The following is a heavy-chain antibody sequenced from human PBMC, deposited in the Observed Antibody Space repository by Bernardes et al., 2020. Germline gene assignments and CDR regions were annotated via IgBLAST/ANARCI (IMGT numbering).Heavy chain of an antibody. J-gene: IGHJ4*02. CDR1: GFTFSSYS. CDR3: ARESSGYDFGY. V-gene: IGHV3-21*01. CDR2: ISSSSSYI. D-gene: IGHD5-12*01. Sequence: GSLRLSCAASGFTFSSYSMNWVRQAPGKGLEWVSSISSSSSYIYYADSVKGRFTITRDNAKNSLYLQMNSLRAEDTAVYYCARESSGYDFGYWGQGTLVTVSS.